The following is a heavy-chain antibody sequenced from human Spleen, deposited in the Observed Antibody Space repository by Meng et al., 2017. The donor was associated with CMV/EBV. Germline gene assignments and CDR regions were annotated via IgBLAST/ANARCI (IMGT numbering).Heavy chain of an antibody. J-gene: IGHJ3*02. V-gene: IGHV3-13*01. CDR2: IGTAGDT. CDR1: GFTFSSYD. CDR3: ATGTHAWAFDI. Sequence: GGSLRLSCAASGFTFSSYDMHWVRQATGKGLEWVSAIGTAGDTYYPGSVKGRFTISRENAKNSLYLQMNSLRAGDTAVYYCATGTHAWAFDIWGQGTMVTVSS. D-gene: IGHD1-7*01.